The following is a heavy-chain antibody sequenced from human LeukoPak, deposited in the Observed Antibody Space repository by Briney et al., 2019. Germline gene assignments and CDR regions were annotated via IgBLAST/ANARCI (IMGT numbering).Heavy chain of an antibody. Sequence: GGSLRLSCAASGFTFSSYGMNWVRQAPGKGLEWVSGISPSADIKYYADSVKGRFTISRDNSKNTLYLQMNSLRAEDTAVYYCAKGGGSYYLYYFDYWGQGTLVTVSS. CDR1: GFTFSSYG. CDR3: AKGGGSYYLYYFDY. V-gene: IGHV3-23*01. D-gene: IGHD1-26*01. CDR2: ISPSADIK. J-gene: IGHJ4*02.